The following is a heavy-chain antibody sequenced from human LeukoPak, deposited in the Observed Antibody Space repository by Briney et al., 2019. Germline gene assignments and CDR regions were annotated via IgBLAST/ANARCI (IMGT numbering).Heavy chain of an antibody. J-gene: IGHJ4*02. CDR3: SRENAAFSPFGY. CDR2: VSLEGLT. V-gene: IGHV4-4*02. D-gene: IGHD6-25*01. Sequence: SGTLSLTCGVSGGSITTTNRWTWVRQFPGQGLQWIGEVSLEGLTNYNPSLSSRVTISLDRAKNHLSLHLSSVTAADTAVYFCSRENAAFSPFGYWGQGTLVTV. CDR1: GGSITTTNR.